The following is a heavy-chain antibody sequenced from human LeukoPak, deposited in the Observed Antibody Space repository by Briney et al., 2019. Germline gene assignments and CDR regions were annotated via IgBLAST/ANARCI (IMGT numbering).Heavy chain of an antibody. CDR3: ARDPVGASILADY. D-gene: IGHD1-26*01. V-gene: IGHV3-30*04. J-gene: IGHJ4*02. Sequence: GRSLRLSCAASGFTFSSYAMHWVRQTPGKGLEWVAVISYDASNKSYADSAKGRFTISRDNSKNTLYLQMNSLRADDTAVYYCARDPVGASILADYWGQGTLVTVSS. CDR1: GFTFSSYA. CDR2: ISYDASNK.